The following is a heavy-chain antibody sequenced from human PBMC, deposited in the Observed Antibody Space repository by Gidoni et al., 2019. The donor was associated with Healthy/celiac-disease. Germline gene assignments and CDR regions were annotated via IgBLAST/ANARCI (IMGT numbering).Heavy chain of an antibody. D-gene: IGHD3-10*01. CDR2: IYYSGST. V-gene: IGHV4-39*01. J-gene: IGHJ5*02. CDR3: ARQRITMVQGVIGWFDP. CDR1: GGSISSSSSY. Sequence: QLQLQESGPGLVKPSETLSLTCTVSGGSISSSSSYWGWIRQPPGKGLEWIGSIYYSGSTYYNPSLKSRVTISVDTSKNQFSLKLSSVTAADTAVYYCARQRITMVQGVIGWFDPWGQGTLVTVSS.